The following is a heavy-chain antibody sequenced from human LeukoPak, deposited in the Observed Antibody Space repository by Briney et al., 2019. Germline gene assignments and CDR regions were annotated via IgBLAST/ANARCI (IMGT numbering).Heavy chain of an antibody. CDR1: GFTFSSYG. J-gene: IGHJ3*02. V-gene: IGHV3-30*02. Sequence: QSGGSLRLSCAASGFTFSSYGMHWVRQAPGKGLEWVTFIRYDGSNKYYADSVKGRFTISRDNSKNTLYLQMNSLRAEDTAVYYCAKDKGKAFDIWGQGTMVTVSS. CDR2: IRYDGSNK. CDR3: AKDKGKAFDI.